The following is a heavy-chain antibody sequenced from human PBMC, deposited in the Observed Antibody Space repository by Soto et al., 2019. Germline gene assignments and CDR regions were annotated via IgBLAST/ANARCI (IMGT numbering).Heavy chain of an antibody. CDR3: AKDRDSTMVRGWVYYYYYYMDV. V-gene: IGHV3-23*01. D-gene: IGHD3-10*01. Sequence: EVQLLESGGGLVQPGGSLRLSCAASGFTFSSYAMSWVRQAPGKGLEWVSAISGSGGSTYYADSVKGRFTISRDNSKNTLYLQINSLRAEDTAVYYCAKDRDSTMVRGWVYYYYYYMDVWGKGTTVTVSS. CDR2: ISGSGGST. CDR1: GFTFSSYA. J-gene: IGHJ6*03.